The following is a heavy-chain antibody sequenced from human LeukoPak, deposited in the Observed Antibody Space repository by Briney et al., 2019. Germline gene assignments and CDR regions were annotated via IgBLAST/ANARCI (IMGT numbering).Heavy chain of an antibody. V-gene: IGHV4-34*01. CDR1: GGSFSGYY. D-gene: IGHD2-15*01. CDR2: INHSGST. Sequence: SETLSLTCAVYGGSFSGYYWSWIRQPPGKGLEWIGEINHSGSTNYNPPLKSRVTISVDTSKNQFSLKLSSVTAADTAVYYCARAAKGTPFDPWGQGTLVTVSS. CDR3: ARAAKGTPFDP. J-gene: IGHJ5*02.